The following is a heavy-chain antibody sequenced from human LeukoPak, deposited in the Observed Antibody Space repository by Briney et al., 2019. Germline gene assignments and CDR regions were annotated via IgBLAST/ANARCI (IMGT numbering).Heavy chain of an antibody. D-gene: IGHD3-22*01. J-gene: IGHJ4*02. Sequence: HPGGSLRLSCVASGFTFSSYAMSWVRQAPGKGLEWVSGISGSGGSTYYADSVKGRFTISRDNSKNTLYLQMNSLRAEDTAVYYCARVPRGRNYYDSSGYLDYWGQGTLVTVSS. V-gene: IGHV3-23*01. CDR3: ARVPRGRNYYDSSGYLDY. CDR2: ISGSGGST. CDR1: GFTFSSYA.